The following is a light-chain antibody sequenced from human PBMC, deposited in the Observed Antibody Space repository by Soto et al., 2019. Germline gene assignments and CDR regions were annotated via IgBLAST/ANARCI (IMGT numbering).Light chain of an antibody. V-gene: IGKV3-15*01. CDR1: QSISRT. Sequence: PSAPYMSVSPGSTATVPDRASQSISRTLAWYQQKPGQAPRPLIYGASTRATGIPARFSGSGSGTEFTLTISSLQSEDFAVYYCQQYNNWPRTFGQGPKVDI. CDR3: QQYNNWPRT. J-gene: IGKJ1*01. CDR2: GAS.